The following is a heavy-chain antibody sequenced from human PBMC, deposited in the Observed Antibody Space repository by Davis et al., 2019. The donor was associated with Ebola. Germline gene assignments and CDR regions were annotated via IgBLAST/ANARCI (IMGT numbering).Heavy chain of an antibody. CDR2: INQDGSEK. CDR1: GFTFSGHG. D-gene: IGHD4-23*01. Sequence: GESLKISCAASGFTFSGHGMTWVRQAAGKGLEWVANINQDGSEKYYVDSVKDRFTISRDNAKNSVFLEMNSVRAEDTALYYCARFHYSGIDYWGQGTLVTVSS. V-gene: IGHV3-7*01. J-gene: IGHJ4*02. CDR3: ARFHYSGIDY.